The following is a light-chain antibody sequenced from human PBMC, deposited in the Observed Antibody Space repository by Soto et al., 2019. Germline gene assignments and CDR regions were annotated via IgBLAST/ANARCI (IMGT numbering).Light chain of an antibody. V-gene: IGKV1-9*01. J-gene: IGKJ5*01. CDR2: EVS. Sequence: IQFTQFPSSRSASVGDRVTRTCRASQGVSSHLAWHQQKPGKAPKLLIYEVSTLQSGVPSRFSGSGSGTDFTLTISSLQPEDFATYYCKQYNTYSKFGQGTRLEIK. CDR3: KQYNTYSK. CDR1: QGVSSH.